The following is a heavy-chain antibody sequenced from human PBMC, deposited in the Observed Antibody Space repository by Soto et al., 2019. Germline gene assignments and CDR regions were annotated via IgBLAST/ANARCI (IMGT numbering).Heavy chain of an antibody. CDR1: GGSLTGQN. Sequence: QVQLQESGPGLVKPSETLSLTCAVSGGSLTGQNWSWIRQPPGKELEWIGQIVNSGIARYDPSLQSRVAISIGTSKNHFALRLSSGTASYTAVYYCSSYIEGNGGRGSWGQGHLVTVSS. CDR3: SSYIEGNGGRGS. D-gene: IGHD4-17*01. CDR2: IVNSGIA. J-gene: IGHJ4*02. V-gene: IGHV4-4*09.